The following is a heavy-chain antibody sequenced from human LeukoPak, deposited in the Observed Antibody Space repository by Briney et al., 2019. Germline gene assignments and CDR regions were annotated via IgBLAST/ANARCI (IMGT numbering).Heavy chain of an antibody. D-gene: IGHD4-17*01. CDR1: GYTLTSYD. CDR3: ARSLHDYGDYVC. Sequence: ASVKVSCKASGYTLTSYDINWVRQATGQGLEWMGWMNPNSGNTGYAQKFQGRVTMTRNTSISTAYMELSSLRSEDTAVYYCARSLHDYGDYVCWGQGTLVTVSS. J-gene: IGHJ4*02. V-gene: IGHV1-8*01. CDR2: MNPNSGNT.